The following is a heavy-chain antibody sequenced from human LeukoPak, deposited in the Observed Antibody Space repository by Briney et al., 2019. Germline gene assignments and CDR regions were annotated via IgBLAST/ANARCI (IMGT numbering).Heavy chain of an antibody. V-gene: IGHV3-48*03. D-gene: IGHD4/OR15-4a*01. CDR1: GFTFNDYE. CDR2: ISSGGNTI. CDR3: ARDDYSDSPTYYNGMDV. J-gene: IGHJ6*02. Sequence: GGSLRLSCAASGFTFNDYEMNWVRQAPGKGLEWVSYISSGGNTIYYADSVKGRFTISRDNAKKSLYLQMTSLRAEDTAVYFCARDDYSDSPTYYNGMDVWGQGTAVTVSS.